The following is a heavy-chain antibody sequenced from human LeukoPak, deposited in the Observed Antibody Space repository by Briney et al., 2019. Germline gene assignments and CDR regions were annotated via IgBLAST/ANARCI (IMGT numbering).Heavy chain of an antibody. CDR1: GFTFSTYW. J-gene: IGHJ4*02. CDR3: ARNVYRTFDS. Sequence: PGGSLGLSCAASGFTFSTYWMSWVRQAPGKGLEWVANIKQDGSEKYYVDSVKDRFTISRDNAKNSLYLQMNSLRVEDTAVYYCARNVYRTFDSWDQGTLVTVSS. D-gene: IGHD1-14*01. V-gene: IGHV3-7*01. CDR2: IKQDGSEK.